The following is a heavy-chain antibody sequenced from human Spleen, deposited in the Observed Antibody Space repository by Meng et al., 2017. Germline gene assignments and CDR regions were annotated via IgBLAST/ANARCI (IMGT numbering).Heavy chain of an antibody. CDR3: AKGYTSTLTCVDY. CDR2: ISWNSGNI. V-gene: IGHV3-9*01. CDR1: GFTFDDYA. Sequence: SLKISCATSGFTFDDYAMHWARQAPGKGLEWVSGISWNSGNIAYADSLKGRFTISRDNARNSLYLQMNSLRAEDTALYYCAKGYTSTLTCVDYWGQGTLVTVSS. J-gene: IGHJ4*02. D-gene: IGHD6-13*01.